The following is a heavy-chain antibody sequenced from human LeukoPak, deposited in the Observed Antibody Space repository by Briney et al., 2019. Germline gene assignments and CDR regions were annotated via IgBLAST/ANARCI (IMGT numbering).Heavy chain of an antibody. CDR1: GFTSSSHW. D-gene: IGHD3-3*01. Sequence: PGGSLRLSCAASGFTSSSHWMSWVRQAPGKGLEWVANIKQDGSDKYYVDSVKGRFTISRDNAKNSLYLQMNSLRAEDTAVYYCARVLKGQRSYDFWSGYYNNWFDPWGQGTLVTVSS. J-gene: IGHJ5*02. CDR3: ARVLKGQRSYDFWSGYYNNWFDP. CDR2: IKQDGSDK. V-gene: IGHV3-7*01.